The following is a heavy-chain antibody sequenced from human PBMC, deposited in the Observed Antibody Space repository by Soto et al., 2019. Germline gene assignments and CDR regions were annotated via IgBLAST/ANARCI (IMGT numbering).Heavy chain of an antibody. CDR2: ISGSGGST. CDR1: GFTFSSYA. Sequence: PGGSLRLSCAASGFTFSSYAMSWVRQAPGKGLEWVSAISGSGGSTYYADSVKGRFTISRDNSKNTLYPQMNSLRAEDTAVYYCAKDGVCSGGSCYRHFDYWGQGTLVTVSS. V-gene: IGHV3-23*01. J-gene: IGHJ4*02. D-gene: IGHD2-15*01. CDR3: AKDGVCSGGSCYRHFDY.